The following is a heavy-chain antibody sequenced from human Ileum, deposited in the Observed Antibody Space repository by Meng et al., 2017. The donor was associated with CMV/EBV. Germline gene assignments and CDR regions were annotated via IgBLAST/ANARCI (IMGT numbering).Heavy chain of an antibody. CDR2: IRFDTKNQYYTTNR. Sequence: GGSLRLSCAASGFTFSTYGMHWVRQSPGKGLEWVAFIRFDTKNQYYTTNRYYADSVEGRFTISRDNAENTMSLQMNSLRAEDTAVYYCAKDGRISTFGVVTGGGFDVWGQGTVVTVSS. D-gene: IGHD3-3*01. V-gene: IGHV3-30*02. CDR1: GFTFSTYG. CDR3: AKDGRISTFGVVTGGGFDV. J-gene: IGHJ3*01.